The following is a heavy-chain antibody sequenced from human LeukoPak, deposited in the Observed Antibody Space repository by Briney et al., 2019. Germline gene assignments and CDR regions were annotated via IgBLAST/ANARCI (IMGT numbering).Heavy chain of an antibody. Sequence: PSETLSLTCAVYGGSFSGYYWSWIRQPPGKGLEWIGEINHSGSTNYNPSLKSRVTISVDTSKNQFSLKLSSVTAADTAVYYCARDSGSQDYGDERFDYWGQGTLVTVSS. CDR2: INHSGST. V-gene: IGHV4-34*01. CDR1: GGSFSGYY. D-gene: IGHD4-17*01. J-gene: IGHJ4*02. CDR3: ARDSGSQDYGDERFDY.